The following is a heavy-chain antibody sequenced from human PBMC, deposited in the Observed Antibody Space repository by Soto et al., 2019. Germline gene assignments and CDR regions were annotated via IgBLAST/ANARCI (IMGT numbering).Heavy chain of an antibody. J-gene: IGHJ6*03. V-gene: IGHV4-39*01. D-gene: IGHD2-15*01. CDR3: KGGGYCSGGSCYDDYYYYMDV. Sequence: SETLSLTCTVSGGSISSSSYYWGWIRQPPGKGLEWIGSIYYSGSTYYNPSLKSRVTISVDTSKNQFSLKLSSVTAADTAVYYCKGGGYCSGGSCYDDYYYYMDVWGKGTTVTVSS. CDR1: GGSISSSSYY. CDR2: IYYSGST.